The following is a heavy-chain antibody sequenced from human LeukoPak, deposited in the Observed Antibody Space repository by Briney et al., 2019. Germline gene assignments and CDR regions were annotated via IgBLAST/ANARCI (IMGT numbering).Heavy chain of an antibody. J-gene: IGHJ3*02. CDR2: IKQDGSKK. CDR1: GFTFSSYW. D-gene: IGHD2-21*02. V-gene: IGHV3-7*01. Sequence: GGPLRLSCAASGFTFSSYWMSWVRQAPGKGLEWVANIKQDGSKKYYVDSVKGRFTISRDNAKNSLYLQMNSLRAEDTAVYYCARDRDRGPHAFDIWGQGTMVTVSS. CDR3: ARDRDRGPHAFDI.